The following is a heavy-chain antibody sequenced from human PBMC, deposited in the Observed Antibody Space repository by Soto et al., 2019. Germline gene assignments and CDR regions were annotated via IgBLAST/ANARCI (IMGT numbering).Heavy chain of an antibody. V-gene: IGHV3-33*01. Sequence: PGGSLRLSCAASGFTFSSYGMHWVRQAPGKGLEWVAVIWYDGSNKYYADSVKGRFTISRDNSKNTLYLQMNSLRAEDTAVYYCARDGGYSSSWYSAFDIWGQGTMVTVSS. CDR3: ARDGGYSSSWYSAFDI. CDR1: GFTFSSYG. CDR2: IWYDGSNK. J-gene: IGHJ3*02. D-gene: IGHD6-13*01.